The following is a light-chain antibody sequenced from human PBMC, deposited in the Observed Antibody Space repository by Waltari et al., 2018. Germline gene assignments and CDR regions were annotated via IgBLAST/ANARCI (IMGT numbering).Light chain of an antibody. CDR2: EVS. Sequence: DIVMTQTPLSLPVTLGEPASISCRSSQSLLDSEDGNTYLEWYLQKPGQSQQLLIYEVSNRASGVPDRFSGSASATDFTLKISRVEAEDVGVYYCMQALEFPWTFGQGTSVEIK. CDR3: MQALEFPWT. CDR1: QSLLDSEDGNTY. J-gene: IGKJ1*01. V-gene: IGKV2-40*01.